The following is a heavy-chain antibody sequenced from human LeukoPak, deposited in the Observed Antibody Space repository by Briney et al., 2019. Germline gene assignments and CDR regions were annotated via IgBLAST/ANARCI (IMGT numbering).Heavy chain of an antibody. Sequence: GGSLRLSCAASGFTFNKYWMLWVRQAPGKGLESVSRINTDGTVTTYADSVKGRFTVYRDNADNPMFLQMNSVRDEDTAVYYCATKQWLAPPPDSWGQGTPVTVSS. V-gene: IGHV3-74*01. D-gene: IGHD6-19*01. CDR1: GFTFNKYW. CDR2: INTDGTVT. CDR3: ATKQWLAPPPDS. J-gene: IGHJ4*02.